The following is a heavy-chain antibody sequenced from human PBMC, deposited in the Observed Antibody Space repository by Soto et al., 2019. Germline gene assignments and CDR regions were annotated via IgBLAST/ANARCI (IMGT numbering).Heavy chain of an antibody. V-gene: IGHV1-18*01. Sequence: QVQLVQSGAEVKKPGASVKVSCKASGYTFLNYGFTWVRQAPGQGLVWMGWISSYTGHTNYAQKFQGRVTLTTDTSTSTAYMELRSLRSDDTAVYYCARNKLSGWSGWFDPWGQGTLVTVSS. CDR2: ISSYTGHT. J-gene: IGHJ5*02. CDR1: GYTFLNYG. D-gene: IGHD6-19*01. CDR3: ARNKLSGWSGWFDP.